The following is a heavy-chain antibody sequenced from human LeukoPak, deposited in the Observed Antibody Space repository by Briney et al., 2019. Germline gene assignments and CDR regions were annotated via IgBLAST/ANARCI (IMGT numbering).Heavy chain of an antibody. V-gene: IGHV3-21*01. CDR3: ARELDPIYYFHYMDV. J-gene: IGHJ6*03. CDR1: GFTFSDYN. Sequence: GGSLRLSCAVSGFTFSDYNMNWVRQARGKGLEWVSCISSRSDYIDYADSVRGRFTISRDNAKKSLHLQMNSLKAEDTAVYYCARELDPIYYFHYMDVWGKGTTVTVSS. D-gene: IGHD3-9*01. CDR2: ISSRSDYI.